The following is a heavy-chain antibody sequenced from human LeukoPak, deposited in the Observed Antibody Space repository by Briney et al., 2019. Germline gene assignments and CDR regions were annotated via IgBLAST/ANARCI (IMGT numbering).Heavy chain of an antibody. J-gene: IGHJ4*02. CDR2: IYYSGST. Sequence: SQTLSLTCTVSGGSISSGDYYWSWIRQPPGKGLEWIGYIYYSGSTYYNPSLKSRVTISVDTSKNQFSLKLSSVTAADTAVYYCAREDPFYGSGSYHWGQGTLVTVSS. CDR3: AREDPFYGSGSYH. V-gene: IGHV4-30-4*01. D-gene: IGHD3-10*01. CDR1: GGSISSGDYY.